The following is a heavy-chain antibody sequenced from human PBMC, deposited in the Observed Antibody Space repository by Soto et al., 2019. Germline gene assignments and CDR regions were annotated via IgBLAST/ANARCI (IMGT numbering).Heavy chain of an antibody. D-gene: IGHD6-13*01. Sequence: GGSLRLSGAASGFSFDSGVTGCSRPAPWKGLVWLSFISGSGRYTDYGYSVNGLFTSSRDHSQNTLYLQMNSLRVEDTAVYYCAKDPPSERMQPDYGMDVWGQGTTVTVSS. CDR2: ISGSGRYT. CDR3: AKDPPSERMQPDYGMDV. CDR1: GFSFDSGV. J-gene: IGHJ6*02. V-gene: IGHV3-23*01.